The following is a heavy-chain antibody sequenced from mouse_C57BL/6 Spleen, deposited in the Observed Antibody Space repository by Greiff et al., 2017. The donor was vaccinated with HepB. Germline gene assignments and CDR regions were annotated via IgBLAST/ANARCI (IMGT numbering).Heavy chain of an antibody. CDR3: ARPYYYGSSYPYYFDY. CDR1: GYTFTSYW. CDR2: IDPSDSET. D-gene: IGHD1-1*01. J-gene: IGHJ2*01. Sequence: QVQLQQPGAELVRPGSSVKLSCKASGYTFTSYWMHWVKQRPIQGLEWIGNIDPSDSETHYNQKFKDKATLTVDKSSSTAYMQLSSLTSEDSAVYYCARPYYYGSSYPYYFDYWGQGTTLTVSS. V-gene: IGHV1-52*01.